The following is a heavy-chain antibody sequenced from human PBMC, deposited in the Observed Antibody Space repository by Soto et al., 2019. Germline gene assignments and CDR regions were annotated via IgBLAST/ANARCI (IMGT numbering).Heavy chain of an antibody. Sequence: ASVKLSCKASGYTFTSYGISRVRQAPGQGLEWMGWISAYNGNTNYAQKLQGRVTMTTDTSTSTAYMELRSLRSDDTAVYFCARDLRLSTTVTTDYWGQGTLVTVSS. CDR2: ISAYNGNT. CDR3: ARDLRLSTTVTTDY. J-gene: IGHJ4*02. D-gene: IGHD4-17*01. V-gene: IGHV1-18*01. CDR1: GYTFTSYG.